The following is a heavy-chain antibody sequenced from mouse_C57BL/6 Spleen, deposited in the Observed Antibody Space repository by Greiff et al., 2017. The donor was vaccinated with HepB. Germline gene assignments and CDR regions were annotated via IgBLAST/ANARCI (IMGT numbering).Heavy chain of an antibody. D-gene: IGHD2-3*01. CDR2: ISSGGDYI. Sequence: EVKVEESGEGLVKPGGSLKLSCAASGFTFSSYAMSWVRQTPEKRLEWVAYISSGGDYIYYADTVKGRFTISRDNARNTLYLHMSSLKSEDTAMYYCTSVYDGYVDYWGQGTTLTVSS. CDR3: TSVYDGYVDY. V-gene: IGHV5-9-1*02. CDR1: GFTFSSYA. J-gene: IGHJ2*01.